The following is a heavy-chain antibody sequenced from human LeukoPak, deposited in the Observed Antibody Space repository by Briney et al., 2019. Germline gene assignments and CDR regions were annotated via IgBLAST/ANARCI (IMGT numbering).Heavy chain of an antibody. CDR3: VKEYTGRFSRLPSCFDN. CDR1: GFTFSSYA. V-gene: IGHV3-23*01. D-gene: IGHD1-26*01. Sequence: PGGSLRLSCAASGFTFSSYAMNWVRQAPGKGLEWVSAITGSGGRTYYADSVKGRFTISRDNSKNTLYLQMNGLIAEDTAIYYCVKEYTGRFSRLPSCFDNWGQGTLVSV. CDR2: ITGSGGRT. J-gene: IGHJ4*02.